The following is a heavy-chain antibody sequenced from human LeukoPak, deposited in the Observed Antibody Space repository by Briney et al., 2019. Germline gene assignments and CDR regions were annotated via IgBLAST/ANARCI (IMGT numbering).Heavy chain of an antibody. V-gene: IGHV4-34*01. J-gene: IGHJ4*02. CDR1: GGSFSGYY. Sequence: SETLSLTCAVYGGSFSGYYWSWIRQPPGKGLEWIGEINHSGSTNYNPSLKSRVTISVDTSKNQFSLKLSSVTAADTAVYYCASVVAVAGTGPHYFDYWGQGTLVTVSS. CDR2: INHSGST. D-gene: IGHD6-19*01. CDR3: ASVVAVAGTGPHYFDY.